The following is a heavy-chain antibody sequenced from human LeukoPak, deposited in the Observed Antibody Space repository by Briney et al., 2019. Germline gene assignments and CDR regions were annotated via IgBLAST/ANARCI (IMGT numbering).Heavy chain of an antibody. CDR3: AREVFGWYSFDY. Sequence: PSETLSLACAVYGGSFSGYYWSWIRQPLGKGXXXIGEINHSGSTNYNPSLKSRVTISVDTSKNQFSLKLSSVTAADTAVYYCAREVFGWYSFDYWGQGTLVTVSS. D-gene: IGHD6-19*01. CDR1: GGSFSGYY. V-gene: IGHV4-34*01. J-gene: IGHJ4*02. CDR2: INHSGST.